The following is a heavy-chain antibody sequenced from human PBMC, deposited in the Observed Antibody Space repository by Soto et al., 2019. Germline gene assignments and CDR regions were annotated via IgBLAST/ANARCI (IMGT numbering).Heavy chain of an antibody. V-gene: IGHV1-69*02. J-gene: IGHJ4*02. Sequence: QVQLVQSGAEVREAGSSVKVSCKASGDTFSFCSINWVRQAPGLGLEWMGRINPILSMSNYAQRFQGRVTMTADKSTSTAYMELSGLRSEDTAIYYCARSYGSGYRAFDYWGQGALVTVSS. CDR2: INPILSMS. CDR3: ARSYGSGYRAFDY. D-gene: IGHD3-10*01. CDR1: GDTFSFCS.